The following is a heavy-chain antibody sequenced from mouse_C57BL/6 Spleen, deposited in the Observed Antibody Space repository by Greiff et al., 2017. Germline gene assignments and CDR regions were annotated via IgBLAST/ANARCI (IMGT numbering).Heavy chain of an antibody. Sequence: VQLQQPGAELVKPGASVKMSCKASGFTFTSYWITWVKQRPGQGLEWIGDIYPGSGCTNYNEKFKSKATLTVDTSSITAYLQLISLTSEDSAVYYCARGVHDYWGQGTTLTVSS. J-gene: IGHJ2*01. CDR1: GFTFTSYW. V-gene: IGHV1-55*01. CDR3: ARGVHDY. CDR2: IYPGSGCT.